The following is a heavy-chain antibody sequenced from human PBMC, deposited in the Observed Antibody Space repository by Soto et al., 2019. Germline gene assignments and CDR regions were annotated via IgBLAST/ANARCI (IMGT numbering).Heavy chain of an antibody. J-gene: IGHJ6*03. CDR3: ARRARPDFYFMDV. CDR1: GFTLSGYA. CDR2: ISSNGVGT. V-gene: IGHV3-64*01. D-gene: IGHD6-6*01. Sequence: ESGGGLAQPGGSLRLSCAASGFTLSGYAMDWVRQAPGKGLEYVSCISSNGVGTYYANSVQGRFTISRDNSKNTVYLQMGSLRPEDMAVYYCARRARPDFYFMDVWGKGTTVTVSS.